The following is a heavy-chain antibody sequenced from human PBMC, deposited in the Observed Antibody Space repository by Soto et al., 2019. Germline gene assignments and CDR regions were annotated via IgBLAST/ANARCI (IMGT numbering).Heavy chain of an antibody. CDR1: GFTFSHEW. D-gene: IGHD6-19*01. CDR3: TTIIAVPGTDY. Sequence: GGSLRLSCAASGFTFSHEWMSWVRQAPGKGLEWVGRIKSKTDGGTTDYAAPVKGRFTISRDDSRNTLHLQMNSLKTEDTAVYYCTTIIAVPGTDYWGQGTLVTVSS. CDR2: IKSKTDGGTT. V-gene: IGHV3-15*01. J-gene: IGHJ4*02.